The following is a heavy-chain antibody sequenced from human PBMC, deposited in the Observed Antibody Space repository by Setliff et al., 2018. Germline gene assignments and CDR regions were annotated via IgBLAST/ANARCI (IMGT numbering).Heavy chain of an antibody. J-gene: IGHJ6*03. V-gene: IGHV4-38-2*01. CDR3: ARMSGFQYMDV. CDR2: FRPSGRT. CDR1: GSAISSGHY. D-gene: IGHD3-3*01. Sequence: PSETLSLTCAVSGSAISSGHYWGWIRQPPGKGGLEWIGSFRPSGRTYYNPSLKSRVTISLDTSRKQFSLKLTSVTAADTAVYYCARMSGFQYMDVWGKGTTVTVSS.